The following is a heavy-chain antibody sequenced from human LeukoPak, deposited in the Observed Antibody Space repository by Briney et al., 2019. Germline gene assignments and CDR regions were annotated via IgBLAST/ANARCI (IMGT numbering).Heavy chain of an antibody. J-gene: IGHJ4*02. CDR3: ARGGIRITIFGVATRGFDY. Sequence: SETLSLTCAVYGGSFSGYYWSWLRQPPGKGLEWIGEINHSGSTNYNPSLKSRVTISVDTSKNQFSLKLSSVTAADTAVYYCARGGIRITIFGVATRGFDYWGQGTLVTVSS. CDR2: INHSGST. V-gene: IGHV4-34*01. CDR1: GGSFSGYY. D-gene: IGHD3-3*01.